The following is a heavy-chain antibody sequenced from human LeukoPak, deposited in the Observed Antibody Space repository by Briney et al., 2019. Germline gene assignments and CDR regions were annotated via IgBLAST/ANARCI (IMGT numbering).Heavy chain of an antibody. CDR3: AKLRSYYYGSGSLPSQHSYFDY. J-gene: IGHJ4*02. Sequence: PGGSLRLSCAASGFTFSSYGMHWVRQAPGKGLEWVAFIRYDGSNKYYADSVKGRFTISRDNSKNTLYLQMNSLRAEDTAVYYCAKLRSYYYGSGSLPSQHSYFDYWGQGTLVTVSS. CDR1: GFTFSSYG. CDR2: IRYDGSNK. D-gene: IGHD3-10*01. V-gene: IGHV3-30*02.